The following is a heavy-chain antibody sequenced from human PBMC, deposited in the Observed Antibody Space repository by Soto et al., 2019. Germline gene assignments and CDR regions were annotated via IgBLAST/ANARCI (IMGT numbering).Heavy chain of an antibody. D-gene: IGHD2-2*01. J-gene: IGHJ5*02. CDR3: ARPLSQYNWFDP. CDR1: GGSISSSSYY. V-gene: IGHV4-39*01. Sequence: PSETLSLTCTVSGGSISSSSYYWGWIRQPPGKGLEWIGSIYYSGSTYYNPSLKSRVTISVDTSKNQFSLKLSSVTAADTAVYYCARPLSQYNWFDPWGQGTLVTVSS. CDR2: IYYSGST.